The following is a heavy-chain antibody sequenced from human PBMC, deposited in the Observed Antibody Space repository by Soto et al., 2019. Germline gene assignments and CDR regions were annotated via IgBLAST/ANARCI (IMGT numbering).Heavy chain of an antibody. Sequence: QVQLVQSGAEVKKPGSSVKVSCKASGGTFSSYAISWVRQAPGQGLEWMGGIIPIFGTANYAQKFQGRVTITADESTSTAYMELGSLRSEDTAVYYCARVNFYYDSSGYSYYFDYWGQGTLVTVSS. CDR3: ARVNFYYDSSGYSYYFDY. J-gene: IGHJ4*02. D-gene: IGHD3-22*01. CDR2: IIPIFGTA. CDR1: GGTFSSYA. V-gene: IGHV1-69*01.